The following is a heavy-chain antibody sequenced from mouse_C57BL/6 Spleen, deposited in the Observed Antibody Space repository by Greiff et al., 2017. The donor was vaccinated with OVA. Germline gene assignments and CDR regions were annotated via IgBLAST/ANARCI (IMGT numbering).Heavy chain of an antibody. CDR2: IHPNSGST. Sequence: QVQLKESGAELVKPGASVKLSCKASGYTFTSYWMHWVKQRPGQGLEWIGMIHPNSGSTNYNEKFKSKATLTVDKSSSTAYMQLSSLTSEDSAVYYCARGSLPGVWFAYWGQGTLVTVAA. V-gene: IGHV1-64*01. J-gene: IGHJ3*01. D-gene: IGHD2-1*01. CDR1: GYTFTSYW. CDR3: ARGSLPGVWFAY.